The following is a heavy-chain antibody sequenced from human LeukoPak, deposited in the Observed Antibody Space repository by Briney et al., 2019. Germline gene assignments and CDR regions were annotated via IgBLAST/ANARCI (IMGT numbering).Heavy chain of an antibody. CDR1: GFTFSSYS. D-gene: IGHD5-18*01. CDR3: AKGPGAMAIYKAFDY. V-gene: IGHV3-48*01. J-gene: IGHJ4*02. CDR2: VSSSSSTI. Sequence: PGGSLRLSCAASGFTFSSYSMNWVRQAPGKGLEWVSYVSSSSSTIYYADSVKGRFTISRDNAKNSLYLQMNSLRAEATVVYYCAKGPGAMAIYKAFDYWGQGTLVTVSS.